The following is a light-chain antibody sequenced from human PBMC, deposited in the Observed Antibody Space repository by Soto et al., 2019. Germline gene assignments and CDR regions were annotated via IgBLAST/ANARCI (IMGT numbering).Light chain of an antibody. CDR2: ATS. V-gene: IGKV3-20*01. J-gene: IGKJ2*01. CDR3: QQYDT. Sequence: EIVLTQSPGTLSLSPGERATLSCRASQSINTRYSAWYQQKPGQPPRLLIYATSSRAPGIPDRFSGSGSGTDFTLTISRLEPEDFAVYYCQQYDTFGQGTKLEIK. CDR1: QSINTRY.